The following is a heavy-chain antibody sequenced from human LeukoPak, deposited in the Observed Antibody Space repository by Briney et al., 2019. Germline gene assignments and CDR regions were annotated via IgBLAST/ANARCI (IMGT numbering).Heavy chain of an antibody. Sequence: KASETLSLTCTVSGGSISSGGYYWSWIRQRPGKGLEWIGYIYYSGSTYYNPSLKSRVTISVDTSKNQFSLKLSSVTAADTAVYYCAAYCSSTSCYRYWGQGTLVTVSS. D-gene: IGHD2-2*02. V-gene: IGHV4-31*03. J-gene: IGHJ4*02. CDR1: GGSISSGGYY. CDR3: AAYCSSTSCYRY. CDR2: IYYSGST.